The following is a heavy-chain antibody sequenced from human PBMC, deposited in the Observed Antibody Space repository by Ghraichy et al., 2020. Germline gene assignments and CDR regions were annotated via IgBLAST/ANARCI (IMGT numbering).Heavy chain of an antibody. CDR2: ISSDGRTK. V-gene: IGHV3-30*04. D-gene: IGHD2-15*01. J-gene: IGHJ6*02. CDR3: ARHGLAGATEYYYYGMDV. Sequence: GSLNISCAASGFTFSESPIYWVRQPPGRGLEWVALISSDGRTKYYADSVKGRFTISRDNGKDRLFLRMNSLRAEDTAVYYCARHGLAGATEYYYYGMDVWGQGTTVIVSS. CDR1: GFTFSESP.